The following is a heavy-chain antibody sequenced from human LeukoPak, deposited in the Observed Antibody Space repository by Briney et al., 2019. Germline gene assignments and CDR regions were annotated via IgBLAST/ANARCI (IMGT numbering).Heavy chain of an antibody. CDR2: INPSGDST. CDR3: AILPPHITMVRGDTDY. V-gene: IGHV1-46*01. Sequence: GASVKVSCKASGYTFTGYYMHWVRQAPGQGLEWMGIINPSGDSTNYAQKFQGRVTMTRDTSTSTVYMELSSLRSEDTAVYYCAILPPHITMVRGDTDYWGQGTLITVSS. J-gene: IGHJ4*02. CDR1: GYTFTGYY. D-gene: IGHD3-10*01.